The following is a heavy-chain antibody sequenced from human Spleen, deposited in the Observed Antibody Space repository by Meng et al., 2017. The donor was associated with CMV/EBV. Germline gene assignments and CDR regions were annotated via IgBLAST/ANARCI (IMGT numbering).Heavy chain of an antibody. CDR2: VIPVLGTA. Sequence: SVKVYCKASGGTFSRYAISWVRQAPGQGLEWMGRVIPVLGTATYAQNFQARVTISADKSTSTTYMEVSSLRTEDTAVYYCARVATFYYAMDVWGQGTTVTVSS. CDR3: ARVATFYYAMDV. V-gene: IGHV1-69*04. J-gene: IGHJ6*02. CDR1: GGTFSRYA.